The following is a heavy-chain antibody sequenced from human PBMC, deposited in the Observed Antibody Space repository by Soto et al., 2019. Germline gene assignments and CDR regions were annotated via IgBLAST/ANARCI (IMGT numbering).Heavy chain of an antibody. V-gene: IGHV4-31*03. Sequence: PSETLALTCTVSGGSISSGGYYWSWIRQHPGKGLEWIGYIYYSGNTYYNPSLKSRLTISVDTSQNHFSLELSSVTAADTAVYYCARENSRWFDYWGQGTLVTVSS. J-gene: IGHJ4*02. CDR3: ARENSRWFDY. CDR2: IYYSGNT. D-gene: IGHD6-13*01. CDR1: GGSISSGGYY.